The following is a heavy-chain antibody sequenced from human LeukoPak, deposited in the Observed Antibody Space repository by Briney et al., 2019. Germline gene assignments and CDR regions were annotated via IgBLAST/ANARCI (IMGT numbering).Heavy chain of an antibody. J-gene: IGHJ4*02. CDR2: ISGNGVST. Sequence: GGSLRLSCAASGFTFSSYAMSWVRQAPGKGLEWVSVISGNGVSTHYADSVKARFTISRDNSKNTLYLQMNSLRAEDTAGYYCARDYYGSGSQYYFDSWGQGTLVTVSS. V-gene: IGHV3-23*01. CDR1: GFTFSSYA. CDR3: ARDYYGSGSQYYFDS. D-gene: IGHD3-10*01.